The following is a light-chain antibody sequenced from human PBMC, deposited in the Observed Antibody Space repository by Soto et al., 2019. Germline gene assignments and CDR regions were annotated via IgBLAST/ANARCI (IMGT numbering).Light chain of an antibody. CDR3: QQYNSFST. V-gene: IGKV1-5*01. Sequence: DIQMTQSPSTVSASVGDRVTITCRASQTISGWLAWYQQKPGNAPKLLIYDASTLQSGVPSRFSGSGSGTDFTLTISCLQLDDFATYYCQQYNSFSTFGPGTKVDLK. CDR2: DAS. CDR1: QTISGW. J-gene: IGKJ3*01.